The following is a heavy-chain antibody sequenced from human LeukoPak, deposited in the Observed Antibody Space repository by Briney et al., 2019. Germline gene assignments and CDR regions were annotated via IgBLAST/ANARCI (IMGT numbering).Heavy chain of an antibody. Sequence: GRSLRLSCAASGFTFSSYGMHWVRQAPGKGLEWVAVISYDGSNTYYADSVEGRFTISRDNSKNMLYLQMNSLRAEDTAVYYCAKPYYYGSRSYMDYWGQGTLVTVSS. CDR1: GFTFSSYG. J-gene: IGHJ4*02. CDR2: ISYDGSNT. D-gene: IGHD3-10*01. CDR3: AKPYYYGSRSYMDY. V-gene: IGHV3-30*18.